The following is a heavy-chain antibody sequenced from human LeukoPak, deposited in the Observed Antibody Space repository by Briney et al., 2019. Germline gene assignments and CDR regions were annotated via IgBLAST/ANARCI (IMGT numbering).Heavy chain of an antibody. V-gene: IGHV4-34*01. CDR1: GGTFSGYY. Sequence: PSETLSLTCAVYGGTFSGYYWNWIRQPPGKGLEWIGEINYTGSTNYNPSLKSRVTISVDTSKNQFSLKLTSVTAADTAVYYCARDGVNSDWPPHFWGQGTLVTVSS. CDR3: ARDGVNSDWPPHF. CDR2: INYTGST. J-gene: IGHJ4*02. D-gene: IGHD6-19*01.